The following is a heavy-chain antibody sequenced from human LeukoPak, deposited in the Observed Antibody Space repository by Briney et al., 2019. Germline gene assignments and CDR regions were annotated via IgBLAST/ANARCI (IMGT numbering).Heavy chain of an antibody. CDR2: IWYDGSNK. J-gene: IGHJ4*02. D-gene: IGHD5-12*01. CDR3: VRIVAEAVGDY. Sequence: PGGSLRLSCAASGFTFSSYGMHWVRQAPGKGLEWVAVIWYDGSNKYYADSVKGRFTISRDNSKNTLYLQMNSLRAEDTAVYYCVRIVAEAVGDYWGQGTLVTVSS. CDR1: GFTFSSYG. V-gene: IGHV3-33*01.